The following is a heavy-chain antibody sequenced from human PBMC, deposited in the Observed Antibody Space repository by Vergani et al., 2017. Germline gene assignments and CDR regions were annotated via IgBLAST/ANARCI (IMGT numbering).Heavy chain of an antibody. CDR3: AKVGRSEVAGTFGAFDI. Sequence: EVQLLESGGDLVQPGGSLRLSCAASGFTFIMHAMSWVRQAPGKGLEWVSTLSASDRRTHYADSVKGRFSISRDNSKNTLYLHMNSLRPEDTAVYYCAKVGRSEVAGTFGAFDIWVQGTTLTVSS. D-gene: IGHD6-19*01. CDR1: GFTFIMHA. CDR2: LSASDRRT. V-gene: IGHV3-23*01. J-gene: IGHJ3*02.